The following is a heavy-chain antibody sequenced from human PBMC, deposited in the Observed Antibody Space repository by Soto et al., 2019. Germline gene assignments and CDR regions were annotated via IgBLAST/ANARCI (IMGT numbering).Heavy chain of an antibody. V-gene: IGHV3-9*01. CDR1: GFSIDEYA. CDR3: ARKGSRIQLWSAPNYGMDV. D-gene: IGHD5-18*01. CDR2: ITWNSGAI. J-gene: IGHJ6*02. Sequence: GGSLRLSCAASGFSIDEYAMHWVRQGPGKGLEWVSSITWNSGAIQYADSVRGRFTISRDNAKNSVYLVMNSLRPEDTALYYCARKGSRIQLWSAPNYGMDVWGRGTTVTVSS.